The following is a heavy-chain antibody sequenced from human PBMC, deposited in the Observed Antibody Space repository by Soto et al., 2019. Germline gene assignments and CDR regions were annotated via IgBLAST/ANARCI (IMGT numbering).Heavy chain of an antibody. CDR1: GFTFSSYG. CDR3: ARGGDIVVPINWFDP. D-gene: IGHD2-15*01. CDR2: IWYDGSNK. V-gene: IGHV3-33*01. J-gene: IGHJ5*02. Sequence: GGSLRLSCAASGFTFSSYGMHWVRQAPGKGLEWVAVIWYDGSNKYYADSVKGRFTISRDNSKNTLYLQMNSLRAEDTAVYYCARGGDIVVPINWFDPWGQGTLVTVS.